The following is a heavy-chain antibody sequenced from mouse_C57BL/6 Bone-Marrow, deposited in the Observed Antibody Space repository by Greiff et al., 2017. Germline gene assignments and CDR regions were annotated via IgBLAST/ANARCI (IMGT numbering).Heavy chain of an antibody. D-gene: IGHD1-1*01. J-gene: IGHJ3*01. CDR3: AREEITTVGGFAY. V-gene: IGHV5-9*01. CDR1: GFTFSSYT. Sequence: EVQVVESGGGLVKPGGSLKLSCAASGFTFSSYTMSWVRQTPEKRLEWVATISGGGGNTYYPDSVKGRFTISRDNAKNTLYLQMSSLRSEDTALYYCAREEITTVGGFAYWGQGTLVTVSA. CDR2: ISGGGGNT.